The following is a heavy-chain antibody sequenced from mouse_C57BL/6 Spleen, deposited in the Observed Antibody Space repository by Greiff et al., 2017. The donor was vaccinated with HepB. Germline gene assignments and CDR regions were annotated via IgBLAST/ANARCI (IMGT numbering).Heavy chain of an antibody. J-gene: IGHJ3*01. CDR1: GYAFTNYL. CDR3: ARKGHGSSSWFAY. V-gene: IGHV1-54*01. Sequence: QVQLQQPGAELVRPGTSVKVSCKASGYAFTNYLIEWVKQRPGQGLEWIGVINPGSGGTNYNEKFKGKATLTADKSSSTAYMQLSSLTSEDSAVYFCARKGHGSSSWFAYWGQGTLVTVSA. CDR2: INPGSGGT. D-gene: IGHD1-1*01.